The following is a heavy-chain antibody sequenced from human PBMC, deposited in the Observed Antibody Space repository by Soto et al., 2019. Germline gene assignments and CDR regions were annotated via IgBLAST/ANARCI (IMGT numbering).Heavy chain of an antibody. V-gene: IGHV1-69*01. J-gene: IGHJ4*02. CDR3: AATYLDGSGYYPLDS. CDR2: IIPIFGTA. D-gene: IGHD3-22*01. Sequence: QVQLVQSGAEVKKPGSSVKVSCKASGGTFSSYAISWVRQAPGQGLEWMGGIIPIFGTANYAQKFQGRVTITADESTSTANMELSSLRSEDTAVYYGAATYLDGSGYYPLDSWAQGTLFT. CDR1: GGTFSSYA.